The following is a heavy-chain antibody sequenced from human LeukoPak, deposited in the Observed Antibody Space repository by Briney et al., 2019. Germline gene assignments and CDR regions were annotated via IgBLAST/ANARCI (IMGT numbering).Heavy chain of an antibody. CDR3: AKDIVVVPAAMGYFDY. CDR2: ITASSTAI. Sequence: GGSLRLSCAASGFTFNTYTMNWVRQAPGKGLEWVSSITASSTAIYSADSVKGRFTISRDNAKNFLYLQMNSLRAEDTALYYCAKDIVVVPAAMGYFDYWGQGTLVTVSS. CDR1: GFTFNTYT. J-gene: IGHJ4*02. D-gene: IGHD2-2*01. V-gene: IGHV3-21*04.